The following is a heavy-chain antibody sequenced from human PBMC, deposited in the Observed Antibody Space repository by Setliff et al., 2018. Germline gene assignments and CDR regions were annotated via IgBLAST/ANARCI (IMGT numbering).Heavy chain of an antibody. CDR2: ISSSSSYI. Sequence: GGSLRLSCAASGFTFRSYEMNWVRQAPGKGLEWVSYISSSSSYIYYADSVKGRFTISRDNAKNSLYLQMNSLRAEDTAVYYCARERGDTIFGVVTEMGYWGQGTLVTVSS. V-gene: IGHV3-21*05. J-gene: IGHJ4*02. CDR3: ARERGDTIFGVVTEMGY. CDR1: GFTFRSYE. D-gene: IGHD3-3*01.